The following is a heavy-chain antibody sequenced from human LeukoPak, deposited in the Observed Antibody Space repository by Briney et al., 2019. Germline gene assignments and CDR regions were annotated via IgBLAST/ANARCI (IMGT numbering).Heavy chain of an antibody. CDR1: GGSISSYY. CDR2: IYYSGST. CDR3: ARDNWNYGSSMDV. J-gene: IGHJ6*02. D-gene: IGHD1-7*01. Sequence: PSETLSLTCSVSGGSISSYYWSWIRQPPGRGLEWIGYIYYSGSTNYNPSLKSRVTISVDTSKNQFSLKLSSVTAADTAVYYCARDNWNYGSSMDVWGQGTTVTVSS. V-gene: IGHV4-59*01.